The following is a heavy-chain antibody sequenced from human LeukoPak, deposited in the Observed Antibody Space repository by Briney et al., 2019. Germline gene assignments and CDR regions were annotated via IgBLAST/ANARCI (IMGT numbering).Heavy chain of an antibody. Sequence: SVKVSCKASGGTFSSYAISWVRQAPGQGLEWMGGIIPIFGTANYAQKFQGRVTITADESTSTAYMELSSLRSEDTAVYYCARAHYDILTGASYYYYGMDVWAKGPRSPSPQ. CDR2: IIPIFGTA. J-gene: IGHJ6*04. CDR1: GGTFSSYA. CDR3: ARAHYDILTGASYYYYGMDV. D-gene: IGHD3-9*01. V-gene: IGHV1-69*01.